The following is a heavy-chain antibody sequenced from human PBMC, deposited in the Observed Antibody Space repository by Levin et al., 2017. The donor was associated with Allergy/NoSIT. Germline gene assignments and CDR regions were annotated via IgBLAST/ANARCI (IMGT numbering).Heavy chain of an antibody. J-gene: IGHJ4*02. D-gene: IGHD3-3*01. Sequence: GGSLRLSCVASGFTFGDYYMSWIRLAPGKGLEWLSYISGNSNTIHYADSVPFRFTISRDNAKNSLYLQMNSLRAEDSAVYYCARAYYDSWISKYNLLYHFDYWGQGTLVTVSS. CDR3: ARAYYDSWISKYNLLYHFDY. CDR1: GFTFGDYY. CDR2: ISGNSNTI. V-gene: IGHV3-11*01.